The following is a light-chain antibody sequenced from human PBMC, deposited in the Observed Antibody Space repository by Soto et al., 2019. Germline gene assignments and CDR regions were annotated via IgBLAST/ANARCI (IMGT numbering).Light chain of an antibody. V-gene: IGKV3-20*01. J-gene: IGKJ1*01. Sequence: MVLTQAPDTLSLSPGESATLSCRASQSLGRYLAWYQQKPGQAPRLLIYGASSRATGIPDRFSGSGSGTDFTLTISRLEPEDFAVYYCQQHGSSPWTFGQGTKVDIK. CDR1: QSLGRY. CDR2: GAS. CDR3: QQHGSSPWT.